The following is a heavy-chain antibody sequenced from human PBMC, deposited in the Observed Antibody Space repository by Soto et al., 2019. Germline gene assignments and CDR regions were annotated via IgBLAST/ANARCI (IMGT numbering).Heavy chain of an antibody. CDR3: AKVADYARDY. CDR1: GFTFSSYG. J-gene: IGHJ4*02. CDR2: ISYDGSDK. D-gene: IGHD3-16*01. Sequence: GGSLRLSCAVSGFTFSSYGMFWVRQAPGKGLEWVAIISYDGSDKYYADSVKGRFTISRDNSKNTLYLQMNSLRAEDTAVYYCAKVADYARDYWGQGTLVTVSS. V-gene: IGHV3-30*18.